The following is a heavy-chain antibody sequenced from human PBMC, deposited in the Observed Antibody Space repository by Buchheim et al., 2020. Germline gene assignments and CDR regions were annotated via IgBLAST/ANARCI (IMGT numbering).Heavy chain of an antibody. CDR2: IKQDGSEK. CDR1: GFTFSSYW. Sequence: EVQLVESGGGLVQPGGSLRLSCAASGFTFSSYWMRWVRQAPGKGLEWVANIKQDGSEKYYVDSVKGRFTISRDNAKNSLYLQMNSLRAEDTAVYYCASAGGIYGDYLWYYYGMDVWGQGTT. D-gene: IGHD4-17*01. J-gene: IGHJ6*02. V-gene: IGHV3-7*01. CDR3: ASAGGIYGDYLWYYYGMDV.